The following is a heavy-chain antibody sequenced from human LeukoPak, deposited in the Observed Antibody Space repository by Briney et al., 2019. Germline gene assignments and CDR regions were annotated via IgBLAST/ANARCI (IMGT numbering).Heavy chain of an antibody. CDR1: GFTFSSYA. V-gene: IGHV3-23*01. Sequence: AGGSLRLSCAASGFTFSSYAMSWVRQAPVKGLEWVSLLSGRGRHTNYADSVKGRFTISTDNSKNTLILQMNSLRADDTAVYYCAKSIMGTAGLLDNWGQGTLVTVSS. CDR3: AKSIMGTAGLLDN. CDR2: LSGRGRHT. D-gene: IGHD5-18*01. J-gene: IGHJ4*02.